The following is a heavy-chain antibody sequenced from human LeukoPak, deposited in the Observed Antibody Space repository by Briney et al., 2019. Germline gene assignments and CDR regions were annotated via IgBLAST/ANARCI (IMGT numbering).Heavy chain of an antibody. CDR1: GGTFSSYA. V-gene: IGHV1-69*13. Sequence: ASVKVSCKASGGTFSSYAISWVRQAPGQGLEWMGGIIPIFGTANYAQKFQGRVTSTADESTSTAYMELSSLRSEDTAVYYCARKSYYDSSGYYSGWFDTWGQGTLVTVSS. J-gene: IGHJ5*02. CDR3: ARKSYYDSSGYYSGWFDT. CDR2: IIPIFGTA. D-gene: IGHD3-22*01.